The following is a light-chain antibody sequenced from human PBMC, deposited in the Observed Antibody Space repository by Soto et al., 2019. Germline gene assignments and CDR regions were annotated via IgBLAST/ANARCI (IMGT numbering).Light chain of an antibody. CDR2: EVT. Sequence: SALTQPASVSGSPGQSITLSCTGTSSDVGGYNYVSWYQQHPGKAPKLMIYEVTNRPSGVSNRFSGSKSGNTASLTISGLQAEDEADYYCSSYTTSSTQVFGTGTKVTVL. J-gene: IGLJ1*01. CDR3: SSYTTSSTQV. CDR1: SSDVGGYNY. V-gene: IGLV2-14*01.